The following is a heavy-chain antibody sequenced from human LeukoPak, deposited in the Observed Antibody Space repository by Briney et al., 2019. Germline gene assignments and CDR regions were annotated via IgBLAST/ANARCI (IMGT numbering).Heavy chain of an antibody. Sequence: QSGPALVKPTQTPTLTCTFSGFSLSTSGMCVSWIRQPPGKALEWLARIDWDDDKYYSTSLKTRLTISKDTSKNQVVLTMTNMDPVDTATYYCAHFFSAAGYFDYWGQGTLVTVSS. CDR1: GFSLSTSGMC. CDR3: AHFFSAAGYFDY. J-gene: IGHJ4*02. CDR2: IDWDDDK. V-gene: IGHV2-70*11. D-gene: IGHD6-13*01.